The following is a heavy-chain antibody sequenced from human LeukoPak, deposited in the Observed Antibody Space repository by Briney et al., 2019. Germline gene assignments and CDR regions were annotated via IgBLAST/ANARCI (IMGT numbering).Heavy chain of an antibody. D-gene: IGHD6-19*01. V-gene: IGHV3-30*02. J-gene: IGHJ4*02. CDR1: GFSFSSYG. CDR3: AKSIPTIAVAVSTRQ. Sequence: PGGSLRLSCAGSGFSFSSYGMHWVRQAPGKGLEWMAFIRSDGSNKYYADSVKGRFTISRDNSKNTLYLQMNSLRAEDTAVYYCAKSIPTIAVAVSTRQWGQGTLVTVSS. CDR2: IRSDGSNK.